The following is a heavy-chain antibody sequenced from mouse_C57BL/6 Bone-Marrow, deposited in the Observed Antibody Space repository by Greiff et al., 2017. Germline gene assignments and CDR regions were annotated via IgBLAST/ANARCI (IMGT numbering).Heavy chain of an antibody. CDR3: ATLVATPSFAY. D-gene: IGHD1-1*01. CDR2: IWRGGSR. CDR1: GFSLTSYG. J-gene: IGHJ3*01. V-gene: IGHV2-5*01. Sequence: VQLKQSGPGLVQPSQSLSITCTVSGFSLTSYGVHWVRQSPGKGLEWLGVIWRGGSRDYNAAFMSRLSITKDNSKSRVFYKMNSMQTDDTAIYYCATLVATPSFAYWGQGTLVTVSA.